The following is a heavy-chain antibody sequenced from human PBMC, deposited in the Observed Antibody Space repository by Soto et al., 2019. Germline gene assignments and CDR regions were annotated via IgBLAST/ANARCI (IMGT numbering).Heavy chain of an antibody. Sequence: GGSLRLSCAASGFTFSSYAMHWVRQAPGKGLEWVAVISYDGSNKYYADSVKGRFTIARDNSKNTLYLQMNSLRAEDTAVYYSARDGSYYDSSGYYSRPFDYWGQGTLVTVSS. J-gene: IGHJ4*02. D-gene: IGHD3-22*01. CDR3: ARDGSYYDSSGYYSRPFDY. CDR2: ISYDGSNK. CDR1: GFTFSSYA. V-gene: IGHV3-30-3*01.